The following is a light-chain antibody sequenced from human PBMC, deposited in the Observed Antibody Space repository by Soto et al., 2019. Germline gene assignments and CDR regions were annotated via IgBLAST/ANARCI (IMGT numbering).Light chain of an antibody. CDR2: EVS. Sequence: QSVLTQPPSASGSPGQSVTISCTGTSSDVGGYNYVSWYQQHPGKAPKLMIYEVSKRPSGVPDRFSGSKSGNTASLTVSGLQPEDEADYYCSSYAGSNKSVFGTATKVTVL. J-gene: IGLJ1*01. CDR1: SSDVGGYNY. CDR3: SSYAGSNKSV. V-gene: IGLV2-8*01.